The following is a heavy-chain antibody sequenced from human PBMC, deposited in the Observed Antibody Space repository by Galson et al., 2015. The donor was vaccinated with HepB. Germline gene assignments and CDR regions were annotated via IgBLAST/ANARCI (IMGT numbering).Heavy chain of an antibody. CDR3: ARHVIAARRYNWFDP. J-gene: IGHJ5*02. CDR2: IYPGDSDT. Sequence: QSGAEVKKPGESLKISCKGSGYSFTSYWIGWVRQMPGKGLEWMGIIYPGDSDTRYSSSFQGQVTISADKSISTAYLQWSSLEASDTAMYYCARHVIAARRYNWFDPWGQGTLVTVSS. CDR1: GYSFTSYW. V-gene: IGHV5-51*01. D-gene: IGHD6-6*01.